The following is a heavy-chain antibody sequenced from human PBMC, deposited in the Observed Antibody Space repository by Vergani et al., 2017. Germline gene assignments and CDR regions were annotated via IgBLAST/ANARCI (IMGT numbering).Heavy chain of an antibody. CDR2: ISYDGSNK. CDR1: GFTFSSYG. J-gene: IGHJ6*02. CDR3: AKDRLPPPGGMDV. V-gene: IGHV3-30*18. Sequence: QVQLVESGGGVVQPGRSLRLSCAASGFTFSSYGMHWVRQAPGKGLEWVAVISYDGSNKYYADSVKGRFTISRDNSKNMLYLQMNSLRAEDTAVYYCAKDRLPPPGGMDVWGQGTTVTVSS.